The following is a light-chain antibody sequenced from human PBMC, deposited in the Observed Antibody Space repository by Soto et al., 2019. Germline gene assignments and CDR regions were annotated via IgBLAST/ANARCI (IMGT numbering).Light chain of an antibody. Sequence: AIRMTKSPSSLSASTGDRVTMTCRASQGISSYLAWYQQKPGKAPKLLIYAASTLQSRVPSRFSGSGSGTDFTLTISCLQSEDFTTYYCQQYNNDATWTFGQGTKVDIK. CDR1: QGISSY. V-gene: IGKV1-8*01. CDR3: QQYNNDATWT. CDR2: AAS. J-gene: IGKJ1*01.